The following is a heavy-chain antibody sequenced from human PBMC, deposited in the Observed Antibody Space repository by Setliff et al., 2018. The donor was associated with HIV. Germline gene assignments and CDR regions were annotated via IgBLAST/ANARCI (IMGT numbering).Heavy chain of an antibody. J-gene: IGHJ6*03. D-gene: IGHD2-8*02. V-gene: IGHV4-39*01. Sequence: SCTVSGGSISSSSYYWGWIRQPPGKGLEWIGSIYYSGSTYYNPSLKSRVTISVDTSKNQFSLKVSSVTAADTAVYYCARVSITYWYSIPRDYYYYMDVWGEGTTVTVSS. CDR1: GGSISSSSYY. CDR3: ARVSITYWYSIPRDYYYYMDV. CDR2: IYYSGST.